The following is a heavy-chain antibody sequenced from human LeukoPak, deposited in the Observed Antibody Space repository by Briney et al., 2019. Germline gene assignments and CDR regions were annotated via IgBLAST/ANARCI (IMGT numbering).Heavy chain of an antibody. V-gene: IGHV4-59*01. D-gene: IGHD3-9*01. CDR1: GGSISSYY. J-gene: IGHJ4*02. Sequence: PSETLSLTCTVSGGSISSYYWSWIRQPPGKGLEWIGYIYYSGSTNYNPSLKSRVTISVDTSKNQFSLKLSSVTAADTAVYYCARSKDILTGYCFDYWGQGTLVTVSS. CDR2: IYYSGST. CDR3: ARSKDILTGYCFDY.